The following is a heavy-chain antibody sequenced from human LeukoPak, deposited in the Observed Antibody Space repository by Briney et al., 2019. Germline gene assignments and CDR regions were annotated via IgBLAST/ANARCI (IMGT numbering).Heavy chain of an antibody. V-gene: IGHV4-61*08. CDR3: ASWIVVVPAANGGFDP. CDR2: IYYSGST. Sequence: SETLSLTCTVSGGSVSSSGSYWSWIRQPPGKGLEWFAYIYYSGSTTYNPSLKSRVIISVDTSKNQFSLRLSSVTAADTAVYYCASWIVVVPAANGGFDPWGQGTLVTVSS. J-gene: IGHJ5*02. D-gene: IGHD2-2*01. CDR1: GGSVSSSGSY.